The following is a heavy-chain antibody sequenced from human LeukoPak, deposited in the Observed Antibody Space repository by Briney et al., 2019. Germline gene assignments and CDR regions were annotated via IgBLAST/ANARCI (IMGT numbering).Heavy chain of an antibody. Sequence: GGSLRLSCAASGLTFSSYWMSWVRQAPGKGLEWVANIKEDGSGKYYVDFVRGRFTISRDNAKNSLYLQMNSLRAEDTAVYYCARDVTAFDYWGQGTLVTVSS. V-gene: IGHV3-7*05. CDR3: ARDVTAFDY. D-gene: IGHD3-16*01. CDR1: GLTFSSYW. J-gene: IGHJ4*02. CDR2: IKEDGSGK.